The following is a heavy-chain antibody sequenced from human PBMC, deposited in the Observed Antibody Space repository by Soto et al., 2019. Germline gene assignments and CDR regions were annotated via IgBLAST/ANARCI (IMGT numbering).Heavy chain of an antibody. CDR3: ARDYGSGDVYYYGMDV. CDR2: ISSSSSTI. CDR1: GFTFSSYS. Sequence: EVQLVESGGGLVQPGGSLRLSCAASGFTFSSYSMNWVRQAPGKGLEWVSYISSSSSTIYYADSVKGRFTIYRDNAKNSLYLQMNSLRDEDTAVYYCARDYGSGDVYYYGMDVWGQGTTVTVSS. D-gene: IGHD3-10*01. V-gene: IGHV3-48*02. J-gene: IGHJ6*02.